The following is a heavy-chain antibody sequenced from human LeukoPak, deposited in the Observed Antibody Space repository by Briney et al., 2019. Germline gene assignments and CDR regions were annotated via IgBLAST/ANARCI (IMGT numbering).Heavy chain of an antibody. J-gene: IGHJ6*03. D-gene: IGHD5-18*01. Sequence: SSETLSLTCTVSGGSISSSSYYWGWIRQPPGKGLEWIGSIYYSGSTYYNPSLKSRVTISVDTSKNQFSLKLSSVTAADTAVYYCAREGRGYSYGYFPNYYYYMDVWGKGTTVTVSS. V-gene: IGHV4-39*07. CDR3: AREGRGYSYGYFPNYYYYMDV. CDR1: GGSISSSSYY. CDR2: IYYSGST.